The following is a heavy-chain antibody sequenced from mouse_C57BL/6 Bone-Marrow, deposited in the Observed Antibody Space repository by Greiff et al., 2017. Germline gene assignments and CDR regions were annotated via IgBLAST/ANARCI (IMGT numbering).Heavy chain of an antibody. V-gene: IGHV1-7*01. D-gene: IGHD3-3*01. Sequence: VQLQQSGAELAKPGASVKLSCKASGYTFTSYWMHWVKQRPGQGLEWIGYINPGSGHTKYNQKFKDKATLTADKSSSTAYMQLSSLTSEDSAVYYCASEGFPPFAYWGQGTLVTVSA. CDR2: INPGSGHT. J-gene: IGHJ3*01. CDR1: GYTFTSYW. CDR3: ASEGFPPFAY.